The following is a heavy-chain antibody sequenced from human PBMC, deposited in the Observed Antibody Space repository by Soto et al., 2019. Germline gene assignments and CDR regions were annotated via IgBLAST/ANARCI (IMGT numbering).Heavy chain of an antibody. CDR3: ARVGYYGSGSLYSDY. J-gene: IGHJ4*02. CDR1: GGSISSGGYY. Sequence: SETLSLTCTVSGGSISSGGYYWSWIRQHPGKGLEWIGYIYYSGSTYYNPSLESRATISVDTSKNQFSLKLSSVTAADTAVYYCARVGYYGSGSLYSDYWCQGPLVSVS. V-gene: IGHV4-31*03. CDR2: IYYSGST. D-gene: IGHD3-10*01.